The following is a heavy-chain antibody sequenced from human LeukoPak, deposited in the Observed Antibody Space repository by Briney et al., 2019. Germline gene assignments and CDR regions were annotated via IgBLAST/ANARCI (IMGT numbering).Heavy chain of an antibody. Sequence: ASVKVSCKASGYTFNTNGLNWVRQAPGQGLQWMGWVNANTGSTNYAQIFQGRVTMTTDTSTSTAYLELTSLTSDDTAIYYCARDVFQGSSWSNWFDSWGQGTLVIVSS. D-gene: IGHD6-13*01. J-gene: IGHJ5*01. CDR3: ARDVFQGSSWSNWFDS. CDR2: VNANTGST. V-gene: IGHV1-18*01. CDR1: GYTFNTNG.